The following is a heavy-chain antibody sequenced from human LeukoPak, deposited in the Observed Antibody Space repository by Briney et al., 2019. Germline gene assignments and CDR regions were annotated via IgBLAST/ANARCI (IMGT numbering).Heavy chain of an antibody. V-gene: IGHV1-2*04. Sequence: GASVKVSCKASGYTFTGYYMHWVRQAPGQGLEWMGWINPNSGGTNYAQKFQGWATMTRDTSISTAYMELSRLRSDDMAVYYSARRYSSGYLDAFDIWGQGTMVTVSS. CDR3: ARRYSSGYLDAFDI. CDR2: INPNSGGT. D-gene: IGHD3-22*01. CDR1: GYTFTGYY. J-gene: IGHJ3*02.